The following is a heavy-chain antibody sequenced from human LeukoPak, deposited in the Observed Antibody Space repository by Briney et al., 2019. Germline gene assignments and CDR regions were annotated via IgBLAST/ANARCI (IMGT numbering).Heavy chain of an antibody. J-gene: IGHJ4*02. Sequence: RGESLKISFQGSGYSFTSYWIGWVPQIPGKGLEWMGIFYTGDSDTSYSASFQGQVTMSTDKSISTAYLQWSSLKAADTAMYYCAVSAYDAEKYYFDYWGQGTLVTVSS. CDR3: AVSAYDAEKYYFDY. CDR2: FYTGDSDT. D-gene: IGHD5-12*01. CDR1: GYSFTSYW. V-gene: IGHV5-51*01.